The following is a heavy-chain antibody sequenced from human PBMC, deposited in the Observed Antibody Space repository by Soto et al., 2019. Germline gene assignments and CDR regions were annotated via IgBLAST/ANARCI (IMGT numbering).Heavy chain of an antibody. V-gene: IGHV3-13*01. J-gene: IGHJ5*02. CDR1: GFTFSAYD. D-gene: IGHD2-8*02. Sequence: EVQLVESGGGLVQPGGSLRLSCAASGFTFSAYDMHWVRQATGKGLEWVSAIGTQHDTYYPDSVKGRFTISRENAKNSLYLQMKSPRAGDTGVYYCARQAFYWHGGGGWIDPWGQGTLVTVSS. CDR2: IGTQHDT. CDR3: ARQAFYWHGGGGWIDP.